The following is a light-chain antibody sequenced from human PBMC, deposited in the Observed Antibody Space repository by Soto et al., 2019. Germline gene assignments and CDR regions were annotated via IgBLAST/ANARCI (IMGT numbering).Light chain of an antibody. CDR1: SSNIGDNS. V-gene: IGLV1-51*01. Sequence: VLTQPPSVSAAPGQKVTISCSGSSSNIGDNSVSWYQQLPGTAPKLLIYDDNKRPSGIPDRFSGSKSGTSATLGITGFQTGDEADYYCGSWDSSLSAYVFGTGTKVTVL. CDR3: GSWDSSLSAYV. CDR2: DDN. J-gene: IGLJ1*01.